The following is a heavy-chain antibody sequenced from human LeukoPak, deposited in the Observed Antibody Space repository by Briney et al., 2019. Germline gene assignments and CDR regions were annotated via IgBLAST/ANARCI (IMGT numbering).Heavy chain of an antibody. D-gene: IGHD3-22*01. Sequence: GGSLRLSCAASGFTFSSYTMNWVRQAPGKGLEWVSYISSGSTTRLYADSVKGRFTISRDSAKNSLYLQMNSLRAEDTAVYYCARGSQGGYYYPQLDYWGQGTLVPVSS. J-gene: IGHJ4*02. V-gene: IGHV3-48*01. CDR3: ARGSQGGYYYPQLDY. CDR1: GFTFSSYT. CDR2: ISSGSTTR.